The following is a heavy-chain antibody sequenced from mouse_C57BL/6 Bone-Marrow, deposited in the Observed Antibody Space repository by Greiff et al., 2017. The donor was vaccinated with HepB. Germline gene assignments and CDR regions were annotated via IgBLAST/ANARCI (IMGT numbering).Heavy chain of an antibody. Sequence: VQLQQSGPGLVQPSQSLSITCTVSGFSLTSYGVHWVRQSPGKGLEWLGVIWSGGSTDYNAAFISRLSISKDNSKSQVFFKMNSLQADDTAIYYCASLITTVVGWYFDVWGTGTTVTVSS. CDR3: ASLITTVVGWYFDV. J-gene: IGHJ1*03. CDR2: IWSGGST. D-gene: IGHD1-1*01. CDR1: GFSLTSYG. V-gene: IGHV2-2*01.